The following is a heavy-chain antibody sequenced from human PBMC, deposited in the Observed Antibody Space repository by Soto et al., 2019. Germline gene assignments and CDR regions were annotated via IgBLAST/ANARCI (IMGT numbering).Heavy chain of an antibody. CDR2: ISSSGSTI. V-gene: IGHV3-11*01. CDR1: GFTFSDYY. Sequence: GGSLRLSCAASGFTFSDYYMSWIRQAPGKGLEWVSYISSSGSTIYYADSVKGRFTISRDNAKNSLYLQMSSLRAEDTAVYYCARDRMGDHIHAFDIWGQGTMVTVSS. D-gene: IGHD3-16*01. J-gene: IGHJ3*02. CDR3: ARDRMGDHIHAFDI.